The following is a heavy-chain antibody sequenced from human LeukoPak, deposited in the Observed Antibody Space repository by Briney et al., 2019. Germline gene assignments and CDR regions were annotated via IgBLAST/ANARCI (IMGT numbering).Heavy chain of an antibody. Sequence: GGSLRLSCAASGFTFSSYSMNWVRQAPGKGLEWVSSISSSSSYIYYADSVKGRFTISRDNAKNSLYLQMNSLRAEDTAVYYCARDGALAGIDNAFDIWGQGTMVTVSS. D-gene: IGHD6-19*01. CDR3: ARDGALAGIDNAFDI. V-gene: IGHV3-21*01. CDR1: GFTFSSYS. J-gene: IGHJ3*02. CDR2: ISSSSSYI.